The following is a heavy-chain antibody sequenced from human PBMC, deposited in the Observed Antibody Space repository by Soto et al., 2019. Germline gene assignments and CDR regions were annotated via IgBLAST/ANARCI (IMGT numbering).Heavy chain of an antibody. Sequence: GGSLRLSCAASGFTFSSYWMSWVRQAPGKGLEWVANIKQDGSEKYYVDSVKGRFTISRDNAKNSLYLQMNSLRAEDTAVYYCARDEGYCSSTSCYNYYFDYWGQGTLVTVSS. D-gene: IGHD2-2*02. J-gene: IGHJ4*02. CDR3: ARDEGYCSSTSCYNYYFDY. CDR2: IKQDGSEK. CDR1: GFTFSSYW. V-gene: IGHV3-7*01.